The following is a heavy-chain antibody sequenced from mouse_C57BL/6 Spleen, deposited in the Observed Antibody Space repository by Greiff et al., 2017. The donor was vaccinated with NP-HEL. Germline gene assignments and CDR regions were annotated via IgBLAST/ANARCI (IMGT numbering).Heavy chain of an antibody. CDR2: INPSSGYT. CDR3: ARTGTTVLIAYDD. CDR1: GYTFTSYW. Sequence: VKLMESGAELAKPGASVKLSCKASGYTFTSYWMHWVKQRPGQGLEWIGYINPSSGYTKYNQKFKDKATLTADKSSSTAYMQLSSLTYEDSAVXFCARTGTTVLIAYDDWGPGATLSVSS. J-gene: IGHJ2*01. D-gene: IGHD1-1*01. V-gene: IGHV1-7*01.